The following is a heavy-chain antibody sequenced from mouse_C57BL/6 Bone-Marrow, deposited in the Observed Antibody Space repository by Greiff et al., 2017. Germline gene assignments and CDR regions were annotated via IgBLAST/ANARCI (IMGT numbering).Heavy chain of an antibody. CDR2: INPSTGGT. D-gene: IGHD1-1*01. CDR1: GYSFTGYY. CDR3: ARKGVTTVEVAD. Sequence: VHVKQSGPELVKPGASVKISCKASGYSFTGYYMNWVKQSPEKSLEWIGEINPSTGGTTYNQKFKAKATLTVDKSSSTADMQLKSRTSEDAAVYYCARKGVTTVEVADWGQGTLVTVSA. J-gene: IGHJ3*01. V-gene: IGHV1-42*01.